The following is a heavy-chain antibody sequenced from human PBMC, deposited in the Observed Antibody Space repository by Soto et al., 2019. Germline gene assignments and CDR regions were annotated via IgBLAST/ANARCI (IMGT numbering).Heavy chain of an antibody. V-gene: IGHV3-33*01. CDR1: GFTFSTYG. D-gene: IGHD3-22*01. CDR3: ARVDSTGYGFDY. J-gene: IGHJ4*02. Sequence: GGSLRISCAASGFTFSTYGMHWVRQAPGKGLEWVAIIWFDGSNKYYADSVKGRFTISRDNSKNTLYLQMSSLRAEDTAVYYCARVDSTGYGFDYWGQGTLVTSPQ. CDR2: IWFDGSNK.